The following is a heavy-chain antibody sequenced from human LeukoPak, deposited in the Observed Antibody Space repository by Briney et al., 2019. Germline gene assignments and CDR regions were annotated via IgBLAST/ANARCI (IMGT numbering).Heavy chain of an antibody. V-gene: IGHV3-20*04. D-gene: IGHD3-10*01. CDR1: GFTFDDSV. J-gene: IGHJ4*02. Sequence: GGSLRLSCAASGFTFDDSVMSWVRQAPGEGLEWVSGINWNGGSTGYADSVKGRFTISRDNAKNSLYLQMSSLRAEDTALYYCASAGLTYGSGSYFVYWGQGTLVTVSS. CDR3: ASAGLTYGSGSYFVY. CDR2: INWNGGST.